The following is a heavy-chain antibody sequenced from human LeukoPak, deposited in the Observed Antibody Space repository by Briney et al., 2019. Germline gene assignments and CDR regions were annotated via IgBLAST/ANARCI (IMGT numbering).Heavy chain of an antibody. V-gene: IGHV4-59*01. Sequence: SETLSLTCTVSGGSISSYYWSWIRQPPGKGLEGIACISYSGSTKYNPSLKSRVTISVDTSKNQLSLKLSSVTAADTAVYYCAREPGFDSSGYLNWFDPWGQGTLVTVSS. D-gene: IGHD3-22*01. J-gene: IGHJ5*02. CDR3: AREPGFDSSGYLNWFDP. CDR1: GGSISSYY. CDR2: ISYSGST.